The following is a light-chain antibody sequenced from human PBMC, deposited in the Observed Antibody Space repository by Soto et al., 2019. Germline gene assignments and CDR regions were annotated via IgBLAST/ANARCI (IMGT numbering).Light chain of an antibody. CDR3: QPYNSYPWT. Sequence: DIQMTQSHSTLSASVGDRVTITCRASQRISSWLAWYQQKPGKAPKLLIYDASSLESGVPSRFSGSGSGTEFTPTISSLQPDDCATYYCQPYNSYPWTFGQGTKVEIK. V-gene: IGKV1-5*01. CDR1: QRISSW. J-gene: IGKJ1*01. CDR2: DAS.